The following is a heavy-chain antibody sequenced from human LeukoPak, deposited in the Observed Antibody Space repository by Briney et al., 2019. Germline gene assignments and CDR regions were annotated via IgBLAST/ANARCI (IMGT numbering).Heavy chain of an antibody. Sequence: GGSLRLSCAASGFPFSSYGMHWVRQAPGKGPEWVAFMRFDGSIEYYADSVRGRFTISRDNSKNTLYLQMDSLRPEDTAVYYCGKQYGGYFEYWGQGTLVSVSS. CDR1: GFPFSSYG. D-gene: IGHD6-13*01. CDR2: MRFDGSIE. CDR3: GKQYGGYFEY. J-gene: IGHJ4*02. V-gene: IGHV3-30*02.